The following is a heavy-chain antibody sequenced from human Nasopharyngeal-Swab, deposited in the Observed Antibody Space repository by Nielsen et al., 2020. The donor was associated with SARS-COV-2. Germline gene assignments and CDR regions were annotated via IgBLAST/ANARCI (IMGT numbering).Heavy chain of an antibody. D-gene: IGHD3-10*01. J-gene: IGHJ4*02. CDR2: IYYSGVT. Sequence: WIRQPPGKGLEWIGYIYYSGVTNYNPSLKSRVTISVDTSKNQFSLKPSSVTAADTAVYYCARGRARITMVRGVKQQHFDYWGRGTLVTVSS. V-gene: IGHV4-59*01. CDR3: ARGRARITMVRGVKQQHFDY.